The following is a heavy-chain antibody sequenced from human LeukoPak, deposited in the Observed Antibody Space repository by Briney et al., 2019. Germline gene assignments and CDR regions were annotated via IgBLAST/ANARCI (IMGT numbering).Heavy chain of an antibody. Sequence: GGSLRLSCAASGFTVSSNYMSWVRQAPGKGLEWVSVIYSGGSTYYADSVKGRFTMSRDNSKNTLYLQMNSLRAEDTAVYYCARDRHVLLWFGEYTDYWGQGTLVTVSS. CDR3: ARDRHVLLWFGEYTDY. CDR2: IYSGGST. D-gene: IGHD3-10*01. CDR1: GFTVSSNY. V-gene: IGHV3-53*01. J-gene: IGHJ4*02.